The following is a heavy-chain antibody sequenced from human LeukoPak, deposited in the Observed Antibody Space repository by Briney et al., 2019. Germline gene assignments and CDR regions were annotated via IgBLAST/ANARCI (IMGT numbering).Heavy chain of an antibody. CDR3: AGNLRPYSASAGYAY. J-gene: IGHJ4*02. V-gene: IGHV3-11*06. CDR1: GGSISSGGYY. D-gene: IGHD6-13*01. CDR2: IGDTSGYM. Sequence: LSLTCTVSGGSISSGGYYWSWIRQAPGSGLEWVSYIGDTSGYMKYADSVKGRFTISRDNSKNLLFLHMNSLRVEDTAVYFCAGNLRPYSASAGYAYWGQGTLVAVSA.